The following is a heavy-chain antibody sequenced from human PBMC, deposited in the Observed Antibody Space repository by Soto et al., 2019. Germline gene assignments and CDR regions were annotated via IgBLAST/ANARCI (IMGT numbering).Heavy chain of an antibody. D-gene: IGHD3-22*01. V-gene: IGHV4-4*07. CDR2: IYTSRST. CDR1: AGSLSTYY. Sequence: SETLSLTCTVAAGSLSTYYWSWIRPPAAKGLEWSERIYTSRSTNYNPSLKSRVTMSVDTSKNQFSLKLSSVTAADTAVYYCAREIGRDYYDSSGYYHGQYYFDYWGQGTLVTVSS. CDR3: AREIGRDYYDSSGYYHGQYYFDY. J-gene: IGHJ4*02.